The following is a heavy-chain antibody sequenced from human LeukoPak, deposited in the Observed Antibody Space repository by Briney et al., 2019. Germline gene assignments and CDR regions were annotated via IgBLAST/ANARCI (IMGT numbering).Heavy chain of an antibody. J-gene: IGHJ4*02. CDR3: AKDAVLLWFGESSSDFDY. D-gene: IGHD3-10*01. V-gene: IGHV3-11*01. Sequence: GGSLRLSCTASGFTFSDYYMNWIRQAPGKGLEWVSYISSSGSSIYYADSVKGRFTISRDNSKNTLYLQMNSLRAEDTAVYYCAKDAVLLWFGESSSDFDYWGQGTLVTVSS. CDR1: GFTFSDYY. CDR2: ISSSGSSI.